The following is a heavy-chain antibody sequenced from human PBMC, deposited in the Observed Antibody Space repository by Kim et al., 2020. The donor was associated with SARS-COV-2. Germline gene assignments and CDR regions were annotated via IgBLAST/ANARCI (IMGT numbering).Heavy chain of an antibody. Sequence: ETLSLTCTVSGGSISSSSYYWGWIRQPPGKGLEWIGSIYYSGSTYYNPSLKSRVTISVDTSKNQFSLKLSSVTAADTAVYYCARHVRRLGHVVVAATLYWGQGTLVTVSS. CDR2: IYYSGST. D-gene: IGHD2-15*01. CDR3: ARHVRRLGHVVVAATLY. CDR1: GGSISSSSYY. V-gene: IGHV4-39*01. J-gene: IGHJ4*02.